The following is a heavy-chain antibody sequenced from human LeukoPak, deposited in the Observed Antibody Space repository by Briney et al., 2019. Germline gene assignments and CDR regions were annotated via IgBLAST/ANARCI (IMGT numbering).Heavy chain of an antibody. Sequence: GGTLRLSCAASGFTFSSYSMNWVRQAPGKGLEWVSSITSSSSYIYYADSVKGRFTISRDNAKNSLYLQMNSLRAEDTAVYYCARGRVAATTTTYWGQGTLVTVSS. J-gene: IGHJ4*02. CDR2: ITSSSSYI. V-gene: IGHV3-21*01. D-gene: IGHD2-15*01. CDR1: GFTFSSYS. CDR3: ARGRVAATTTTY.